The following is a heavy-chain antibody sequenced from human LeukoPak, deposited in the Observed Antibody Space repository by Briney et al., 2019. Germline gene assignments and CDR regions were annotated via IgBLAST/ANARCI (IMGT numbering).Heavy chain of an antibody. CDR2: IYYSGST. CDR3: AAEPVNPGAFDI. J-gene: IGHJ3*02. Sequence: SETLSLTCTVSGGSISSSSYYWGWIRQPPGKGLEWIGSIYYSGSTYYNPSLKSRVTISVDTSKNQFSLKLSSVTAADTAVYYCAAEPVNPGAFDIWGQGTMVTVSS. V-gene: IGHV4-39*07. D-gene: IGHD1-14*01. CDR1: GGSISSSSYY.